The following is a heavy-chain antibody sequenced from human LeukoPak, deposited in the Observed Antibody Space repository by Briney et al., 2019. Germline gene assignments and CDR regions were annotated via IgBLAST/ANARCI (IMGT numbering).Heavy chain of an antibody. Sequence: PSETLSLTCTVSDDSINSYYWNWIRQTPGKGLEWIAYIYSSGSTNYNPSLKSRVTISVDTSKNQFSLKLSSVTAADTAVYYCARDMGGDYDGSGYAFDIWGQGTMVTVSS. V-gene: IGHV4-59*01. CDR2: IYSSGST. CDR3: ARDMGGDYDGSGYAFDI. J-gene: IGHJ3*02. CDR1: DDSINSYY. D-gene: IGHD3-22*01.